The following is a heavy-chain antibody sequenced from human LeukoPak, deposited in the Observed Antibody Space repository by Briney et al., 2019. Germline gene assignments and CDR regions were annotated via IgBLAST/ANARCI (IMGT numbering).Heavy chain of an antibody. J-gene: IGHJ3*02. Sequence: SETLSLTCTVSGVSISSYDWSWIRQPPGKGLEWIGYIYYSGSTNYNPSLKSRVTISVDTSKNQFSLKLSSVTAADTAVYYCARGRRVRFLEWLPLSAFDIWGQGTMVTVSS. CDR3: ARGRRVRFLEWLPLSAFDI. CDR1: GVSISSYD. D-gene: IGHD3-3*01. CDR2: IYYSGST. V-gene: IGHV4-59*08.